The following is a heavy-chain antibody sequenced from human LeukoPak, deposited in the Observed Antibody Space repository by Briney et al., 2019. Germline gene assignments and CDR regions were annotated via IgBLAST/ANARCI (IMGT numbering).Heavy chain of an antibody. CDR3: ARGPHDYVWGSYRYQHAFDI. D-gene: IGHD3-16*02. CDR1: GGSFSGYY. V-gene: IGHV4-34*01. CDR2: INHSGST. Sequence: SETLSHTCAVYGGSFSGYYWSWIRQPPGKGLEWIGEINHSGSTNYNPSLKSRVTISVDTSKNQFSLKLSSVTAADTAVYYCARGPHDYVWGSYRYQHAFDIWGQGTMVTVSS. J-gene: IGHJ3*02.